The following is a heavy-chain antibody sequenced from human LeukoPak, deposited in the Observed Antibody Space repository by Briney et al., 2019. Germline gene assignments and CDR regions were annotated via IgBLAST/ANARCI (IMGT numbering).Heavy chain of an antibody. D-gene: IGHD6-13*01. J-gene: IGHJ6*03. CDR2: ISSSSSYI. CDR1: GFTFSSYS. V-gene: IGHV3-21*01. Sequence: PGGSLRLSCAASGFTFSSYSMNRVRQAPGKGLEWVSSISSSSSYIYYADSVKGRFTISRDNAKNSLYLQMNSLRAEDTAVYYCARALRAAGSFYYYYMDVWGKGTTVTVSS. CDR3: ARALRAAGSFYYYYMDV.